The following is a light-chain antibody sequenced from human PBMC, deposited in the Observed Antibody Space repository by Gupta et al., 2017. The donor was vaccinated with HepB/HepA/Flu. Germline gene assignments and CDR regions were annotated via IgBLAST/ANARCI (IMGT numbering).Light chain of an antibody. V-gene: IGKV3-15*01. CDR3: QQYNNWPPWT. CDR1: N. Sequence: NLAWYQQKPGQAPRLPIYGASTRATGIPARFSGSGSGTEFTLTISSLQSEDFAVYYCQQYNNWPPWTFGQGTKVEIK. J-gene: IGKJ1*01. CDR2: GAS.